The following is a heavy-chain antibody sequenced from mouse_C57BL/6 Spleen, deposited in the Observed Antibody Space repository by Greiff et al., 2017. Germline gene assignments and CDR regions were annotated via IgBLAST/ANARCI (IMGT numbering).Heavy chain of an antibody. CDR2: INPSNGGT. CDR1: GYTFTSSW. CDR3: ARGFPYYGSSYAMDY. J-gene: IGHJ4*01. V-gene: IGHV1-53*01. Sequence: QVQLQQPGTELVKPGASVKLSCTASGYTFTSSWMHWVKQRPGQGLEWIGNINPSNGGTNYNEKFKSKATLTVDKSSSTAYMQLSSLTSEDSAVYYCARGFPYYGSSYAMDYWGQGTSVTVSS. D-gene: IGHD1-1*01.